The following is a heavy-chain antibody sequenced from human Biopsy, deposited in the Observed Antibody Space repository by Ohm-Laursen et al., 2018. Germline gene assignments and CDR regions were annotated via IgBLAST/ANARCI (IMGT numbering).Heavy chain of an antibody. D-gene: IGHD3-10*01. CDR3: TLGGGGFDN. CDR1: GFTFSASA. CDR2: IRSKAKSYAT. V-gene: IGHV3-73*01. Sequence: SLRLSCTASGFTFSASAVHWVRQASGKGLEWVGRIRSKAKSYATTYAASVTGRFTISRYDSKNTTYLQMNSLKTKDPAVYYCTLGGGGFDNWGQGTLVTVSS. J-gene: IGHJ4*02.